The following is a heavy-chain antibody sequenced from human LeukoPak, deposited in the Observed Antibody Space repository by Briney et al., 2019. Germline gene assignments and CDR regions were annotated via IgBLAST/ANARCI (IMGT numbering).Heavy chain of an antibody. CDR3: ARGNRLYTSSWSSLAFDI. D-gene: IGHD6-13*01. CDR2: TNPNSGYT. CDR1: GYTLTSYD. V-gene: IGHV1-8*01. J-gene: IGHJ3*02. Sequence: GASVKVSCKASGYTLTSYDINWVRQATGQGLEWMGWTNPNSGYTGYAQKFQGRVTMTRNTDISTAYMEVSSLTSEDTAVYYCARGNRLYTSSWSSLAFDIWGQGTMVTVSS.